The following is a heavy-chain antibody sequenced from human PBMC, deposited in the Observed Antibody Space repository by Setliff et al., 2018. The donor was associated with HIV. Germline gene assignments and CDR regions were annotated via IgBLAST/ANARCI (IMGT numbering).Heavy chain of an antibody. CDR2: IIPIFGTA. CDR3: ARVISGLPYYVDV. V-gene: IGHV1-69*13. CDR1: GGTFSSYA. J-gene: IGHJ6*03. D-gene: IGHD3-10*01. Sequence: SVKVSRKASGGTFSSYAISWVRQAPGQGLEWMGGIIPIFGTANYAQKFQGRVTITADESTSTAYMELRSLRSDDTAVYYCARVISGLPYYVDVWGKGTTVTVSS.